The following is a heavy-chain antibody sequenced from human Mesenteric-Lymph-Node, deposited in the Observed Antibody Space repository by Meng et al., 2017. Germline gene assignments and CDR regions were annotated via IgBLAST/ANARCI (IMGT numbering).Heavy chain of an antibody. CDR3: ARGRRNEPLFDY. J-gene: IGHJ4*02. D-gene: IGHD1-14*01. CDR2: LIAVFDKT. V-gene: IGHV1-69*13. CDR1: GGTFSAHT. Sequence: QFQLVQSGAEVKKPGSSVKFACKTSGGTFSAHTFSWVRQPPGQELEWMGGLIAVFDKTKAAPRFQDRVTFTADASTSTAYMELSSLTFDDTAVYFCARGRRNEPLFDYWGQGTLVTVSS.